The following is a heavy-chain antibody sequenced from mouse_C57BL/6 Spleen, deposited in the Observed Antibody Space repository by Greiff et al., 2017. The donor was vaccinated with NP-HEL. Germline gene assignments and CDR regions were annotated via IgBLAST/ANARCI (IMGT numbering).Heavy chain of an antibody. CDR1: GFTFSSYA. CDR3: ARSTWTDYAMDY. J-gene: IGHJ4*01. CDR2: ISDGGSYT. V-gene: IGHV5-4*03. Sequence: EVMLVESGGGLVKPGGSLKLSCAASGFTFSSYAMSWVRQTPEKRLEWVATISDGGSYTYYPDNVKGRFTISRDNAKNNLYLQMSHLKSEDTAMYYCARSTWTDYAMDYWGQGTAVTVSS.